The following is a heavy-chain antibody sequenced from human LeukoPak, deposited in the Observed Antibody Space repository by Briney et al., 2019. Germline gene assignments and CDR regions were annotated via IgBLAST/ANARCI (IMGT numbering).Heavy chain of an antibody. J-gene: IGHJ4*02. CDR2: IYHSGST. CDR1: GGSISSGGYS. Sequence: PSETLSLTCTVSGGSISSGGYSWSWIRQPPGKGLEWIGYIYHSGSTYYNPSLKSRVTISVDRSKNQFSLKLSSVTAADTAVYYCARAGGLGYFDYWGQGTLVTVSS. CDR3: ARAGGLGYFDY. V-gene: IGHV4-30-2*01. D-gene: IGHD6-19*01.